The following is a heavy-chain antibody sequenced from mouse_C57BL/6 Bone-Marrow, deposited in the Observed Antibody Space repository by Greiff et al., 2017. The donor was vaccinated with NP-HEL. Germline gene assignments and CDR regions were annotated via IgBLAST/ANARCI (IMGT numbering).Heavy chain of an antibody. D-gene: IGHD4-1*01. Sequence: QVTLKESGPGILQSSQTLSLTCSFSGFSLSTSGMGVSWIRQPSGKGLEWLAHIYWDDDKRYNPYLKSRLTISKDTSRNQGFLKITSVDTADTATYYCARRGYGTRWYFDVWGTGTTVTVSS. J-gene: IGHJ1*03. CDR2: IYWDDDK. CDR1: GFSLSTSGMG. CDR3: ARRGYGTRWYFDV. V-gene: IGHV8-12*01.